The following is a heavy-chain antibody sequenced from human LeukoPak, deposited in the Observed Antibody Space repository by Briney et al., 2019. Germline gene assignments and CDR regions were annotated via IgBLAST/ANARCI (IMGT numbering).Heavy chain of an antibody. Sequence: QTGGSLRLSCAASAFTFNKYRMHWVRQAPGKGLVWVSSISSDASSTNYADSVKGRFTISRDNAKNSLYLQMNSLRAEDTALYYCAKDMENSSGWSIHYYGMDVWGQGTTVTVSS. CDR3: AKDMENSSGWSIHYYGMDV. V-gene: IGHV3-74*01. CDR2: ISSDASST. D-gene: IGHD6-19*01. CDR1: AFTFNKYR. J-gene: IGHJ6*02.